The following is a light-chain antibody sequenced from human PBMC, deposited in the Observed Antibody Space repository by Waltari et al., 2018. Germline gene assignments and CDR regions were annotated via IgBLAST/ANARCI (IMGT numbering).Light chain of an antibody. Sequence: IQLTQSPSSLSASVGDRVTITCRASQGISSYLTWYQQKPGKAPKLLIYTASTLQSAVQSRFSGSGSVTDFTLTISSLQPEDFATYYCQQVYSSPLTFGQGTRLEIK. CDR3: QQVYSSPLT. CDR2: TAS. CDR1: QGISSY. J-gene: IGKJ5*01. V-gene: IGKV1-9*01.